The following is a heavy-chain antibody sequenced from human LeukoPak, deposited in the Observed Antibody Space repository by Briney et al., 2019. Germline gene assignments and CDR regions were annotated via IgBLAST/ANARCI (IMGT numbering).Heavy chain of an antibody. CDR3: ARLGPGDTIFGVVTMGFYYYYYMDV. J-gene: IGHJ6*03. Sequence: GASVKVSCKASGYTFTSYAMHWVRQAPGQRLEWMGWINAGNGNTKYSQKFQGRVTMTRDTSISTAYMELSRLRSDGTAVYYCARLGPGDTIFGVVTMGFYYYYYMDVWGKGTTVTVSS. CDR1: GYTFTSYA. V-gene: IGHV1-3*01. D-gene: IGHD3-3*01. CDR2: INAGNGNT.